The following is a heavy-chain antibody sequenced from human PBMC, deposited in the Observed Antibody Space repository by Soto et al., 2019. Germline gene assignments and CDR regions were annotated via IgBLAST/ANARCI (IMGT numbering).Heavy chain of an antibody. Sequence: QAQMVQSGAEVKKTGASVRVSCKTSGYTFTTFGINWVRQAPGPGLEWMGCLTAYDGKRNFAQKFPDRLTMTMDISASTGYIALSGLRSHDTAVYFCARGLTYGASDYWGRGTQVAVS. CDR1: GYTFTTFG. V-gene: IGHV1-18*01. CDR3: ARGLTYGASDY. CDR2: LTAYDGKR. J-gene: IGHJ4*02. D-gene: IGHD3-10*01.